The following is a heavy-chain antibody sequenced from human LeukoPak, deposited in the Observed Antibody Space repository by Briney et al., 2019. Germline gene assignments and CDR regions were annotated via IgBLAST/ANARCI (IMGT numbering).Heavy chain of an antibody. J-gene: IGHJ4*02. Sequence: GGSLRLSCAASGFSFSSYAMSWVRQAPGKGLEWVSAISGSGGSTYYADSVKGRFTISRDNSKNTLYLQMNSLRAEDTAVYYCAKVGYGDYALIDYWGQGTLVTVSS. CDR3: AKVGYGDYALIDY. CDR2: ISGSGGST. D-gene: IGHD4-17*01. CDR1: GFSFSSYA. V-gene: IGHV3-23*01.